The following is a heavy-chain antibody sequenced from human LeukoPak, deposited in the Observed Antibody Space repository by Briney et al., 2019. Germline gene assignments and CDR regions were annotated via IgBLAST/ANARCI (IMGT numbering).Heavy chain of an antibody. Sequence: ASVKVSCKASGYTFTSYGISWVRQAPGQGLEWMGWISAYNGNTNYAQKLQGRVTMTTDTSTSTAYMELRSLRSDDTAVYYCARDSNAAYSSGLIDYWGQGTLVTVSS. V-gene: IGHV1-18*01. CDR1: GYTFTSYG. J-gene: IGHJ4*02. CDR3: ARDSNAAYSSGLIDY. D-gene: IGHD6-19*01. CDR2: ISAYNGNT.